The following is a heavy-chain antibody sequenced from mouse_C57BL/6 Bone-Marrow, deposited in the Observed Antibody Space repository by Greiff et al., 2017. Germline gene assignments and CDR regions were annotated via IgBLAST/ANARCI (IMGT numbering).Heavy chain of an antibody. D-gene: IGHD3-2*02. Sequence: VQLQQPVAELVLPGASVTMSCKASGYTFTSSWITWVTRRPGQGLEWIGDIYPGSGSTNYNEKFKSKATLTVDTSSSTAYMQLSSLTSEDSAGYDDARSVDSSGYWGEAATLTVSS. J-gene: IGHJ2*01. CDR1: GYTFTSSW. V-gene: IGHV1-55*01. CDR2: IYPGSGST. CDR3: ARSVDSSGY.